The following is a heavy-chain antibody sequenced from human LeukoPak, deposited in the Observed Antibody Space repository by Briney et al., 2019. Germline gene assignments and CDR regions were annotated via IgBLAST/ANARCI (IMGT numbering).Heavy chain of an antibody. V-gene: IGHV3-23*01. J-gene: IGHJ4*02. CDR1: GFAFSNYA. D-gene: IGHD2-8*01. CDR2: ISGFNT. Sequence: GGSLRLSCTTSGFAFSNYAMNWVRQAPGKGPEWVSGISGFNTYYADSVKGRFTIFRDNSKNVLYLQMDRLRAEDTAVYSCAKDVCTSPRGLLYFDSWGQGTLVTV. CDR3: AKDVCTSPRGLLYFDS.